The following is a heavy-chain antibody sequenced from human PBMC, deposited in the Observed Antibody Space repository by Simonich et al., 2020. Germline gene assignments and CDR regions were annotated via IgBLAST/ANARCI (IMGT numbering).Heavy chain of an antibody. V-gene: IGHV1-2*06. CDR1: GYTFTGYY. CDR2: YNPNSGGT. Sequence: QVQLVQSGAEVKKPGASVKVSCKASGYTFTGYYLHWVRKAPGQGLEWMGRYNPNSGGTNSAQKFQGRGTRTRDTSISTAYMELSRLRSDDTAVYYCARWPSIPASYGSGSYFDYWGQGTLVTVSS. D-gene: IGHD3-10*01. CDR3: ARWPSIPASYGSGSYFDY. J-gene: IGHJ4*02.